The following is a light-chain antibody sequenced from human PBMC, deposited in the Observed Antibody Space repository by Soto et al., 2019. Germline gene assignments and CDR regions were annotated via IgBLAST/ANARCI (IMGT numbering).Light chain of an antibody. Sequence: EVVLTQSPATLSVSPGAGVTLSCRASQGIGDTLDWYQHKPGQTTRLLIYDTSARSTGIPARFSGSRSGQKFTLSINSPPAEDFAIYYCQRYNNGPLTCGGGPKVESK. CDR1: QGIGDT. J-gene: IGKJ4*01. V-gene: IGKV3-15*01. CDR2: DTS. CDR3: QRYNNGPLT.